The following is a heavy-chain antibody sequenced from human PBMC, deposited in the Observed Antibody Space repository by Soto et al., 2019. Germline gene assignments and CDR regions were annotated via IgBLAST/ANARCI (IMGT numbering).Heavy chain of an antibody. Sequence: QVQLVESGGGVVQPGRSLTLSCAASGFSFSSYSIHWVRQGPGKGLEWVADISNDGSRKYYADSVKGRFTVSRDNSKNTLFMQMSSLRPDDTAVYYCAREGGGVGPTKDAFAVGGQGTMVTVSS. V-gene: IGHV3-30-3*01. J-gene: IGHJ3*01. D-gene: IGHD1-26*01. CDR3: AREGGGVGPTKDAFAV. CDR2: ISNDGSRK. CDR1: GFSFSSYS.